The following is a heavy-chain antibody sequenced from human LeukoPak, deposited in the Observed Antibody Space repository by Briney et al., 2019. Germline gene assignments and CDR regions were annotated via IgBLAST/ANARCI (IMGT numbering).Heavy chain of an antibody. V-gene: IGHV4-59*01. CDR3: ARKRRDGYNGLDY. CDR1: GGSISSYY. Sequence: SETLSLTCTVSGGSISSYYWSWIRQPPGKGLEWIGYIYYSGSTNYNPSFKSRVTMSVDTSKNQLSLKLSSVTAADTAVYYCARKRRDGYNGLDYWGQGTLVTVSS. D-gene: IGHD5-24*01. J-gene: IGHJ4*02. CDR2: IYYSGST.